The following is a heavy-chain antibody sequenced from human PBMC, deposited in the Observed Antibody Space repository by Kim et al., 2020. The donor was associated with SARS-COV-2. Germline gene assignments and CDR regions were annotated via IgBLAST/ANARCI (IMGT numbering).Heavy chain of an antibody. CDR3: VGPPRIPSPPPGDE. V-gene: IGHV3-23*01. Sequence: GGSLRLSCAGSGFTFSTFAMNWVRQAPGRGLEWVSGISGGGDNTDYADSVRGRFTISRDNSKNTVYLLMNSLRAEDTAVYYCVGPPRIPSPPPGDEWGQG. D-gene: IGHD2-21*01. CDR2: ISGGGDNT. J-gene: IGHJ1*01. CDR1: GFTFSTFA.